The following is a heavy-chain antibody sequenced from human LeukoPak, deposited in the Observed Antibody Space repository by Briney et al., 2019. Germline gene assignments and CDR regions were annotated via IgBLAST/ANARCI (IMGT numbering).Heavy chain of an antibody. CDR2: IIPIFGTA. Sequence: SVKVSCKASGGTFSSYAISWVRQAPGQGLEWMGGIIPIFGTANYAQKFQGRVTITTDESTSTAYMELSSLRSEDTAVYYCASQTSGQLQKFYYYYYYMDVWGKGTTVTVSS. J-gene: IGHJ6*03. V-gene: IGHV1-69*05. CDR3: ASQTSGQLQKFYYYYYYMDV. CDR1: GGTFSSYA. D-gene: IGHD6-6*01.